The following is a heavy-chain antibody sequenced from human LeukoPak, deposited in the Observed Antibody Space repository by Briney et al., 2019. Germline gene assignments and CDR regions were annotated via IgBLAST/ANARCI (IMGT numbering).Heavy chain of an antibody. CDR1: GGSLSSYS. CDR3: ARGQRGQQLVPFSRVYYYYYYMDV. Sequence: SETLSLTCTVSGGSLSSYSWSWVRQPPGLGLEWIGYVHYSGSPNCNPSLKSRVTMSVDTSKNQFSLELSSVTAADTAVYYCARGQRGQQLVPFSRVYYYYYYMDVWGKGTTVTVSS. J-gene: IGHJ6*03. D-gene: IGHD6-13*01. V-gene: IGHV4-59*01. CDR2: VHYSGSP.